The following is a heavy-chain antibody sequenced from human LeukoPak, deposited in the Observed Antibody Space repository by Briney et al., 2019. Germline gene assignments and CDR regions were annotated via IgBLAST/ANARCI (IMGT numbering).Heavy chain of an antibody. CDR3: AREAGSWNFGILDY. CDR1: GASISGDNNY. CDR2: IYFSGAT. D-gene: IGHD1-7*01. V-gene: IGHV4-61*02. Sequence: SQTLSLTCTVSGASISGDNNYWSWLRQPAGKGLEWVGRIYFSGATTYNFSFKIRATISLDMSRNQVSLQLYSVTAADTAVYFCAREAGSWNFGILDYWGQGALVTVSS. J-gene: IGHJ4*02.